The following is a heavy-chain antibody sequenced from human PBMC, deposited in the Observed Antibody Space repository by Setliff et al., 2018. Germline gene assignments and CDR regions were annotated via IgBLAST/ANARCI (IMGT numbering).Heavy chain of an antibody. D-gene: IGHD2-2*01. J-gene: IGHJ6*04. Sequence: PGGSLRLSCAASGFGFSSYAMNWVRQAPGKGLHWVSNINAGGYNTYYAYSVKGRFTISRDNSKNTAYLQRNSPRAEDTAVYYCARELTIVVPPALALDVWGKGTTVTVSS. CDR2: INAGGYNT. V-gene: IGHV3-23*01. CDR1: GFGFSSYA. CDR3: ARELTIVVPPALALDV.